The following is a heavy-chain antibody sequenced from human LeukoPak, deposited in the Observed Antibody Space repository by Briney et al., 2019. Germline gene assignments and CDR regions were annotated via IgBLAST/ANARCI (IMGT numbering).Heavy chain of an antibody. D-gene: IGHD6-6*01. CDR1: GYTLTELS. CDR2: FDPEDGET. V-gene: IGHV1-24*01. Sequence: ASVKVSCKVSGYTLTELSMHWVRQAPGKGLEWMGGFDPEDGETIYAQKSQGRVTMTEDTSTDTAYMELSSLRSEDTAVYYCARVVGSVAATYYFDYWGQGTLVTVSS. CDR3: ARVVGSVAATYYFDY. J-gene: IGHJ4*02.